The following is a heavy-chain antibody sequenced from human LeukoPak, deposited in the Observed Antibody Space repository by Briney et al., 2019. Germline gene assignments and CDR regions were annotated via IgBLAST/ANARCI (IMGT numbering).Heavy chain of an antibody. CDR3: AHRNTAMVRVDY. J-gene: IGHJ4*02. D-gene: IGHD5-18*01. CDR2: IKSKTDGETT. V-gene: IGHV3-15*01. CDR1: GFSFSHAW. Sequence: GGALRLSCAASGFSFSHAWMSWVRQAPGEGLEWVCRIKSKTDGETTDYAAPVKGRFTISRDDSKNTLYLQMNSLTTEDTAVYFCAHRNTAMVRVDYWGQGTLVTVSS.